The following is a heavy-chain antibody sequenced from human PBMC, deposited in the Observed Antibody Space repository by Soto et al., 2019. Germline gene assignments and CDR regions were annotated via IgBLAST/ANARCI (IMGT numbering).Heavy chain of an antibody. CDR1: GGTFNSYT. CDR2: VNPSVGMS. Sequence: QVQLVQSGAEVKKPGSSVKVSCTASGGTFNSYTIHWVRQAPGQGLEGVGRVNPSVGMSNAAQKFQGRVTITADKSESKAYMLMTSLKSEDTSVYYCATSYGSGSAHVDYWGQGTLVTVSS. J-gene: IGHJ4*02. D-gene: IGHD3-10*01. CDR3: ATSYGSGSAHVDY. V-gene: IGHV1-69*02.